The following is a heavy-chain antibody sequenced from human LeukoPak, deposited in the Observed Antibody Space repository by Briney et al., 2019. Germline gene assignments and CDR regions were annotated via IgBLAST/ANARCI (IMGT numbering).Heavy chain of an antibody. CDR1: GFIFSSYW. D-gene: IGHD6-13*01. J-gene: IGHJ4*02. CDR3: ARANRYSSSWYWFDY. CDR2: IKQDGSEK. V-gene: IGHV3-7*04. Sequence: GGSLRLSCAASGFIFSSYWMSWVRQAPGKGLEWVANIKQDGSEKYYVDSVKGRFTISRDNAKNSLYLQMNSLRAEDTAVYYCARANRYSSSWYWFDYWGQGTLVTVSS.